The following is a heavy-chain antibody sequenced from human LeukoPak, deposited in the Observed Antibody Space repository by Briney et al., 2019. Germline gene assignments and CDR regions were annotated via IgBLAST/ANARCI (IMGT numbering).Heavy chain of an antibody. CDR2: IYPGDSDP. CDR3: VRHGLGSSWFGFDY. J-gene: IGHJ4*02. Sequence: GESLKISCKGSGYTFTTYWIGWVRQMPGKGLEWMGIIYPGDSDPRYSPSFQGQVTISADTSISTAYLQWSSLKASDSAMYYCVRHGLGSSWFGFDYWGQGTLVTVSA. D-gene: IGHD6-13*01. V-gene: IGHV5-51*01. CDR1: GYTFTTYW.